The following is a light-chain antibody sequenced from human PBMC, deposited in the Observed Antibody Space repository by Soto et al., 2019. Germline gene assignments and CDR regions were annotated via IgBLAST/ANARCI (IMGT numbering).Light chain of an antibody. J-gene: IGKJ1*01. Sequence: EIVLTQSPGTLSLSPGERATLSCRASQSVSSSYLAWYQQKPGQAPRLLIYGASSRATGIPDRFSGSGSGTDFPLTISRLEPEDLAVYYCQQYGYSRTFGQGTKVEFK. V-gene: IGKV3-20*01. CDR3: QQYGYSRT. CDR1: QSVSSSY. CDR2: GAS.